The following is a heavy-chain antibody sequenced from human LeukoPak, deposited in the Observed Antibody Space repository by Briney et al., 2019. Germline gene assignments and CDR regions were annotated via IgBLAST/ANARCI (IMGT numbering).Heavy chain of an antibody. D-gene: IGHD2-2*01. CDR2: IWYDGSNK. V-gene: IGHV3-33*01. CDR1: GFTFSSYG. J-gene: IGHJ4*02. Sequence: GGSLRLSCAASGFTFSSYGMHWVRQAPGKGLEWVAVIWYDGSNKYYADSVKGRFTISRDNSKNTLYLQMNSLRAEDTAVYYCARDAVPAAIDYWGQGTLVTVSS. CDR3: ARDAVPAAIDY.